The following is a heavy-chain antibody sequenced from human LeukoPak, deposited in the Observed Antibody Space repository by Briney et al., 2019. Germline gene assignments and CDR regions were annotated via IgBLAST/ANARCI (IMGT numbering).Heavy chain of an antibody. CDR1: GFTVSSNY. V-gene: IGHV3-66*01. J-gene: IGHJ4*02. CDR3: AREDGSSSYFDY. D-gene: IGHD6-13*01. CDR2: IYAGGNT. Sequence: GSLRLSCAVSGFTVSSNYMSWVRQAPGKGLEWVSIIYAGGNTYFTDAVKGRFIISRDNSKNTVYLQMNSLRAEDTAVYYCAREDGSSSYFDYWGQGALVTVSS.